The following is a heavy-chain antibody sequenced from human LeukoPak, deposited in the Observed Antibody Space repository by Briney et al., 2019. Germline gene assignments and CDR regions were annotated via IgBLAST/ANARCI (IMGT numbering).Heavy chain of an antibody. Sequence: GGSLRLSCAASGFTFSSYGMHWVRQAPGKGLEWVAFIRYDGSNKYYADSVKGRFTISRDNSKNTLYLQMNSPRAEDTAVYYCAKGSWIQLWSELEFDPWGQGTLVTVSS. D-gene: IGHD5-18*01. V-gene: IGHV3-30*02. J-gene: IGHJ5*02. CDR1: GFTFSSYG. CDR2: IRYDGSNK. CDR3: AKGSWIQLWSELEFDP.